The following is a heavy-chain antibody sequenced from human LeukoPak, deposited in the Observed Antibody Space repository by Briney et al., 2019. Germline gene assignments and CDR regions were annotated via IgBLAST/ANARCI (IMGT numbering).Heavy chain of an antibody. V-gene: IGHV3-21*01. Sequence: PGGSLRLSCAASGFTFRSYSMNWVRQAPGRGLAGVSSISSSSRYIYYADSVKGRFTISRDNAKNSLYLQMYSLRAEDTAVYYCARDHRLGSSSWYWFDPWGEGTLVTVSS. CDR1: GFTFRSYS. J-gene: IGHJ5*02. CDR3: ARDHRLGSSSWYWFDP. CDR2: ISSSSRYI. D-gene: IGHD6-13*01.